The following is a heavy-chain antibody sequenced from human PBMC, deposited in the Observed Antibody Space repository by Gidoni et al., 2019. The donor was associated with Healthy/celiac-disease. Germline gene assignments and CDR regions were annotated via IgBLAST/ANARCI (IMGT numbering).Heavy chain of an antibody. CDR2: IDTSGST. Sequence: VQLQESGPGLVKPSPTLSLTCPVPGGSISRGSYYWSWIRQPAGKGLEWIGRIDTSGSTNYNPSLKSRVTISVDTSKNQFSLKLSSVTAADTAGYDGAGGAGDPYYYYGMDVWGQGTTVTVSS. J-gene: IGHJ6*02. V-gene: IGHV4-61*02. CDR1: GGSISRGSYY. CDR3: AGGAGDPYYYYGMDV. D-gene: IGHD3-10*01.